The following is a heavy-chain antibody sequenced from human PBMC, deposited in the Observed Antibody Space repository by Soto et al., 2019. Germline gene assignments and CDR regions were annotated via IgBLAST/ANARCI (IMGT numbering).Heavy chain of an antibody. CDR1: GFTFSSYA. Sequence: PGGSLRLSCAASGFTFSSYAMSWVRQAPGKGLEWVSAISGSGGSTYYADSVKGRFTISRDNSKNTLYLQMNSLRAEDTAVYYCAKTGGQNSSGIEQVYYYGMDVWGQGTTVTVSS. CDR3: AKTGGQNSSGIEQVYYYGMDV. V-gene: IGHV3-23*01. CDR2: ISGSGGST. D-gene: IGHD3-22*01. J-gene: IGHJ6*02.